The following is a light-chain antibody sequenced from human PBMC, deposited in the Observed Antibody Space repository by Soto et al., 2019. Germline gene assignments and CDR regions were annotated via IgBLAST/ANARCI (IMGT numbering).Light chain of an antibody. CDR1: QSISSW. V-gene: IGKV1-5*01. CDR3: QQYNSYSPLT. Sequence: DIQMTQSPSTLSASVGDRVTITCRASQSISSWLAWYQQKPGKAPKLLIYDASSLESGVPSRFSGSGSGTEFPLTISRLQPDDFATYYCQQYNSYSPLTFGGGTKVEIK. CDR2: DAS. J-gene: IGKJ4*01.